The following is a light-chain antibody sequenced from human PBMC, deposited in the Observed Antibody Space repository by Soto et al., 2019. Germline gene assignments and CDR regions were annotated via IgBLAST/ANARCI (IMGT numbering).Light chain of an antibody. CDR2: DNN. Sequence: QSALTQPPSVSAAPXXXVTISCSXXXXXIGNNYVSWYQQLPGTAPKLLIYDNNKRPSGIPDRFSGSKSGTSATLGITGLQTGDEADYYCGTWDSSLSAVVFGGGTKLTVL. V-gene: IGLV1-51*01. CDR3: GTWDSSLSAVV. CDR1: XXXIGNNY. J-gene: IGLJ2*01.